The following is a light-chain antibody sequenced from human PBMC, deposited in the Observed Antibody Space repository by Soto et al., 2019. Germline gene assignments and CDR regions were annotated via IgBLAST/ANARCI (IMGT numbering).Light chain of an antibody. CDR3: QVWDSSSDPYV. J-gene: IGLJ1*01. CDR2: DDS. CDR1: NIGSKS. V-gene: IGLV3-21*02. Sequence: SYDLTQPPPVSAAPGQTARITWGGNNIGSKSVHWYQQKPGQAPVLVVYDDSDRPSGIPERFSGSNSGNTATLPISRVEAGDEADYYCQVWDSSSDPYVFGTGTKVTVL.